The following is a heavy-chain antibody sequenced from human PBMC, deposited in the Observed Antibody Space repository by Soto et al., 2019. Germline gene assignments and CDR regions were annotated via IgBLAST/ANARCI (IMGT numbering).Heavy chain of an antibody. V-gene: IGHV1-69*06. CDR3: ARGSIAARPGVYYYYGMDV. J-gene: IGHJ6*02. Sequence: VASVKVSCKASGGTFSSYAISWVRQAPGQGLEWMGGIIPIFGTANYAQKFQGRVTITADKSTSTAYMELSSLRSEDTAVYYCARGSIAARPGVYYYYGMDVWGQGTTVTVSS. D-gene: IGHD6-6*01. CDR1: GGTFSSYA. CDR2: IIPIFGTA.